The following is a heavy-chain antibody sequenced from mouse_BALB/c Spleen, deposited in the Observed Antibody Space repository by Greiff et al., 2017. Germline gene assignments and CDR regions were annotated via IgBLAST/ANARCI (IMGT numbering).Heavy chain of an antibody. CDR3: ARSITAYWYFDV. J-gene: IGHJ1*01. CDR2: ISSGSSTI. V-gene: IGHV5-17*02. CDR1: GFTFSSFG. Sequence: EVNLVESGGGLVQPGGSRKLSCAASGFTFSSFGMHWVRQAPEKGLEWVAYISSGSSTIYYADTVKGRFTISRDNPKNTLFLQMTSLRSEDTAMYYCARSITAYWYFDVWGAGTTVTVSS. D-gene: IGHD1-2*01.